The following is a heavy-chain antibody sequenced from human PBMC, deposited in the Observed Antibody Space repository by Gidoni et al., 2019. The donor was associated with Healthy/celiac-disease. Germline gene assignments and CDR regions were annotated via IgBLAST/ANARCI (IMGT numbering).Heavy chain of an antibody. Sequence: QLQLQQSGPGLVKPSETLSLTCTVSGGSISSRSYYWGWLRQPPGKGLEWIGSIFYSGSTYYNPSLKSRVTISVDTSKNQFSLKLSSVTAADTAVYYCARLELPTLDAFDIWGQGTMVTVSS. J-gene: IGHJ3*02. CDR2: IFYSGST. V-gene: IGHV4-39*01. D-gene: IGHD1-26*01. CDR3: ARLELPTLDAFDI. CDR1: GGSISSRSYY.